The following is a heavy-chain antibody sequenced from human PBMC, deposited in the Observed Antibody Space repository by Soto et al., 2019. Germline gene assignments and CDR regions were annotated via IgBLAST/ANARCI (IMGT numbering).Heavy chain of an antibody. Sequence: WESLKISCKGSGYSFTSYWISWVRQMPGKGLEWMGRIDPSDSYTNYSPSFQGHVTISADKSISTAYLQWSSLKASDTAMYYCARAFSTAIDYWGQGTLVTVSS. CDR1: GYSFTSYW. CDR3: ARAFSTAIDY. CDR2: IDPSDSYT. V-gene: IGHV5-10-1*01. J-gene: IGHJ4*02. D-gene: IGHD3-3*02.